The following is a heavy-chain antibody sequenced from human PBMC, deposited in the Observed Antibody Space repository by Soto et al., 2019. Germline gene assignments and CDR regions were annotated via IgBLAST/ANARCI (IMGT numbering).Heavy chain of an antibody. CDR1: GGSFSGYY. CDR3: ARGIKKSSIAARPGNWFDP. Sequence: SETLSLTCAVYGGSFSGYYWSWIRQPPGKGLEWIGEINHSGSTNYNPSLKSRVTISVDTSKNQFSLKLSSVTAADTAVYYCARGIKKSSIAARPGNWFDPWGQGTLVTVSS. D-gene: IGHD6-6*01. V-gene: IGHV4-34*01. J-gene: IGHJ5*02. CDR2: INHSGST.